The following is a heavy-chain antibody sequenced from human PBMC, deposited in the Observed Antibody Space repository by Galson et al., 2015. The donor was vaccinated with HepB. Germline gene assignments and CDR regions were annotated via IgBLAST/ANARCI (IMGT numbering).Heavy chain of an antibody. CDR3: TSSSLVSGMTVPYYYYYGMDV. V-gene: IGHV3-49*03. CDR2: IRSKAYGGTT. J-gene: IGHJ6*02. CDR1: GFTFGDYA. D-gene: IGHD2-21*02. Sequence: SLRLSCAASGFTFGDYAMSWFRQAPGKGLGWVGFIRSKAYGGTTEYAASVKGRFTISRDDSKSIAYLQMNSLKTEDTAVYYCTSSSLVSGMTVPYYYYYGMDVWGQGTTVTVSS.